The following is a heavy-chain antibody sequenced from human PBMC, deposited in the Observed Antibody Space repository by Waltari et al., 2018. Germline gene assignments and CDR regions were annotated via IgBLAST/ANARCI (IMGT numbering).Heavy chain of an antibody. CDR1: GGSISSYY. CDR2: FYYSGGT. D-gene: IGHD1-26*01. V-gene: IGHV4-59*01. CDR3: ARIRGSYSRYYYYYMDV. J-gene: IGHJ6*03. Sequence: QVQLQESGPGLVKPSETLSLTCTVSGGSISSYYWSWIRQPPGKGLEWIGYFYYSGGTNYNPALKSRVTISVDTSKNQFSLKLSSVTAADTAVYYCARIRGSYSRYYYYYMDVWGKGTTVTVSS.